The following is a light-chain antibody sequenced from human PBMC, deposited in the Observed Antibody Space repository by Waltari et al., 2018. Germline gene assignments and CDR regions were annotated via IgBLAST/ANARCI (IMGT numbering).Light chain of an antibody. J-gene: IGLJ2*01. CDR2: QDT. V-gene: IGLV3-1*01. CDR3: QAWDSSTYHVV. CDR1: KLGDKY. Sequence: SYELTQPPSVSVSPGQTASITCSGDKLGDKYACWYQQKPGQSPVVVLSQDTKRPSGIPERFSGSNSGNTATLTISGTQAMDEADYYCQAWDSSTYHVVFGGGTKLTVL.